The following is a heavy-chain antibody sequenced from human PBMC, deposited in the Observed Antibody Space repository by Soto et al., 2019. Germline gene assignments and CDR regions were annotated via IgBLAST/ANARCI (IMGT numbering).Heavy chain of an antibody. D-gene: IGHD2-2*01. Sequence: GSLRLSCAASGFTFSSYDMHWVRQATGKGLEWVSAIGTAGDTYYPGSVKGRFTISRENAKNSLYLQMNSLRAEDTAVYYCARDGSYCSSTSCGTAFDYWGQGTLVTVSS. CDR2: IGTAGDT. V-gene: IGHV3-13*01. CDR1: GFTFSSYD. CDR3: ARDGSYCSSTSCGTAFDY. J-gene: IGHJ4*02.